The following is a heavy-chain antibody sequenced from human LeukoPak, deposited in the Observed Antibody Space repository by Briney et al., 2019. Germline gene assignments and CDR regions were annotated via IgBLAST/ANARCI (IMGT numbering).Heavy chain of an antibody. Sequence: SETLSLTCAVYGGSFSGYYWSWIRQPPGKGLEWIGEINHSGSTNYDPSLKSRVTISVDTSKNQFSLKLSSVTAADTAVYFCALDSYGSGSYLSDFWGQGTRVNVSS. D-gene: IGHD3-10*01. J-gene: IGHJ4*02. CDR1: GGSFSGYY. CDR2: INHSGST. V-gene: IGHV4-34*01. CDR3: ALDSYGSGSYLSDF.